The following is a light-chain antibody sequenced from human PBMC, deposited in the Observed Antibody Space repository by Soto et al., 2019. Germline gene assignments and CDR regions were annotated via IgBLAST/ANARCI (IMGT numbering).Light chain of an antibody. CDR1: SSDVGGYNY. J-gene: IGLJ3*02. V-gene: IGLV2-14*01. CDR3: SSYTSSSTWV. Sequence: QSALTQPASVSGSPGQSITISCTGTSSDVGGYNYVSWYQQHPGKAPKLMIYEVSNRPSGVSNRFSGSKSGNTASLTISGLQAEDEADYYCSSYTSSSTWVFGGGTKVTVI. CDR2: EVS.